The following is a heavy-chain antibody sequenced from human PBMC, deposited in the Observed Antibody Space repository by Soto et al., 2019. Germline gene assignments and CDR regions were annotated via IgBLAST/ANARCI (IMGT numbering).Heavy chain of an antibody. Sequence: SGPTLGNPTQTVTLTRSFSGFSLRTSGGSVGWIPQPPGKALEWLAFIYWNDDKRYSPSLQSRLTITKDNSKKEVVLTMTNMDPLDTGTYYCAYRVGSRGSFDYWGQGTLVTVSS. J-gene: IGHJ4*02. CDR1: GFSLRTSGGS. V-gene: IGHV2-5*01. CDR3: AYRVGSRGSFDY. CDR2: IYWNDDK. D-gene: IGHD6-25*01.